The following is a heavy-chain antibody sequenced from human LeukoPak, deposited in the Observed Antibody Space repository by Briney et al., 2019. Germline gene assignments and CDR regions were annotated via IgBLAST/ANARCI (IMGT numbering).Heavy chain of an antibody. CDR3: ARVWGSYRFVDY. Sequence: SETLSLTCTVSGGSVSSGSYYWSYYSGSTNYNPSLKSRVTISVDTSKNQFSLKLSSVTAADTAVYYCARVWGSYRFVDYWGQGTLVTVSS. CDR2: YSGST. V-gene: IGHV4-61*01. CDR1: GGSVSSGSYY. J-gene: IGHJ4*02. D-gene: IGHD7-27*01.